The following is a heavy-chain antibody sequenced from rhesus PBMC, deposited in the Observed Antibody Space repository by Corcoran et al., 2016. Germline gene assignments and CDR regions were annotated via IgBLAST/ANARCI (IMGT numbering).Heavy chain of an antibody. J-gene: IGHJ4*01. V-gene: IGHV4-80*01. CDR3: IRPPNFKIADY. CDR2: INGNSDIT. CDR1: GASISSYP. D-gene: IGHD1-44*01. Sequence: QVQLQASGPGLVKSSETLSLTCAVSGASISSYPLGWIRQPPGKGLEWIGEINGNSDITYYNAFLNSRVTISKDASKNQFSLKLTSVTAADTAVYFCIRPPNFKIADYWGQGVLVTVSS.